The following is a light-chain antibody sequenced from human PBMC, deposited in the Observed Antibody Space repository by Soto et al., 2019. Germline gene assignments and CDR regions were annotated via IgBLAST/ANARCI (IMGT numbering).Light chain of an antibody. CDR3: QQYYDWPPT. CDR2: GAS. V-gene: IGKV3-15*01. CDR1: QGISSS. J-gene: IGKJ1*01. Sequence: EIVMTQPPATLSVSPGERATLSCRASQGISSSLAWYQQKPGQAPRLLIHGASTRATSNPGRFSGSGSGAEFTLTISSLQSEDFALYYCQQYYDWPPTFGQGTKVDIK.